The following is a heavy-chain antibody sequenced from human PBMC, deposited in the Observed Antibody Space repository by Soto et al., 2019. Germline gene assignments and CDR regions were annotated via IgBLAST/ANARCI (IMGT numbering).Heavy chain of an antibody. CDR2: IIPIFGTA. V-gene: IGHV1-69*13. Sequence: SVKVSCKASGGTFSSYAISWVRQAPGQGLEWMGGIIPIFGTANYAQKFQGRVTITADESTSTAYMELSSLRSEDTAVYYCARDNSGHSGYYWNRPPDHWGQGTLVNVS. D-gene: IGHD3-22*01. CDR3: ARDNSGHSGYYWNRPPDH. CDR1: GGTFSSYA. J-gene: IGHJ5*02.